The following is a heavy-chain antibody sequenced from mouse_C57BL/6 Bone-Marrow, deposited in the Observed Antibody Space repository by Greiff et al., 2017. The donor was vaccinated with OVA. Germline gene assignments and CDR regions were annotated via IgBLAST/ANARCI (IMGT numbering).Heavy chain of an antibody. CDR2: INPNNGCT. J-gene: IGHJ3*01. CDR1: GYTFTDYN. V-gene: IGHV1-22*01. CDR3: ARGGYYGPFAY. D-gene: IGHD1-1*01. Sequence: VQLQQSGPELVKPGASVKLSCKASGYTFTDYNMHWVKQSHGKSLEWIGYINPNNGCTSYNQKFKGKSTLTVNKSSNTDYMDLRTLTSEDSASYYCARGGYYGPFAYWGKGTLVTVSA.